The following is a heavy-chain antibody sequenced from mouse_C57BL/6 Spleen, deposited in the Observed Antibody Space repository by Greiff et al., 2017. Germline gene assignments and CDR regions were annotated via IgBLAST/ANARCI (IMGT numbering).Heavy chain of an antibody. CDR3: ARRDYGNYFDY. D-gene: IGHD2-1*01. CDR1: GYSITSGYY. Sequence: EVHLVESGPGLVKPSQSLSLTCSVTGYSITSGYYWNWIRQFPGNKLEWMGYISYDGSNNYNPSLKNRISITRDTSKNQFFLKLNSVTTEDTATYYCARRDYGNYFDYWGQGTTLTVSS. CDR2: ISYDGSN. V-gene: IGHV3-6*01. J-gene: IGHJ2*01.